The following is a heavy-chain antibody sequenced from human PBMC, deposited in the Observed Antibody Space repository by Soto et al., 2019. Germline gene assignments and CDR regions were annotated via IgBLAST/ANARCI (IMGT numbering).Heavy chain of an antibody. J-gene: IGHJ4*02. CDR3: ARSYGIAAAGGFDY. Sequence: PGGSLRLSCAASGFTFSSYWMHWVRQAPGKGLVWVPRINSDGSSTSYADSVKGRFTISRDNAKNTLYLQMNSLRAEDTAVYYCARSYGIAAAGGFDYWGQGTLVTVSS. CDR2: INSDGSST. V-gene: IGHV3-74*01. CDR1: GFTFSSYW. D-gene: IGHD6-13*01.